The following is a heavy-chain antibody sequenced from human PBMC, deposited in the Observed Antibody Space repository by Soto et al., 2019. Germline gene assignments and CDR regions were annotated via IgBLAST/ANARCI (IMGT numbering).Heavy chain of an antibody. V-gene: IGHV3-53*02. CDR2: IYSGGTT. D-gene: IGHD5-18*01. CDR3: ARGYGTSYGFGY. J-gene: IGHJ4*02. CDR1: GFSVSTNF. Sequence: EVQLVETGGGLIQPGGSLRLSCAASGFSVSTNFMTWVRQAPGKGLEWVSNIYSGGTTYYAGSVKGRFTISRDSSKNMVDLQMNNLRAEDTAVYYCARGYGTSYGFGYWGQGTLVSVSS.